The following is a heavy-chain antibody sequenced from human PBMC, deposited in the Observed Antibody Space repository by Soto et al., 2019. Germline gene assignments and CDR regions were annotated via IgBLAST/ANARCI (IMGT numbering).Heavy chain of an antibody. CDR3: ASLFSNIDYYDSSGYYYAHFDY. Sequence: GASVKVSCKASGGTFSSYAISWVRQAPGQGLEWMGGIIPIFGTANYAQKFQGRVTITADESTSTAYMELSSLRSEDTAVYYCASLFSNIDYYDSSGYYYAHFDYWGQGTLVTVSS. V-gene: IGHV1-69*13. CDR2: IIPIFGTA. J-gene: IGHJ4*02. CDR1: GGTFSSYA. D-gene: IGHD3-22*01.